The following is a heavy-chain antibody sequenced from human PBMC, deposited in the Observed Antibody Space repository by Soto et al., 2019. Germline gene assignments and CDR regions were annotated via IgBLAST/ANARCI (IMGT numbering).Heavy chain of an antibody. D-gene: IGHD6-13*01. CDR1: GFAFRSFN. Sequence: GGSRIRFCAASGFAFRSFNINWVRQAPGKGLEWVSTISSNSAYIYYKDALRGRFTISRDNAKNSLHLQMNSLRAEDTAVYYCTRDASRDSSARGWFDPWGPGTLVTV. CDR2: ISSNSAYI. V-gene: IGHV3-21*01. CDR3: TRDASRDSSARGWFDP. J-gene: IGHJ5*02.